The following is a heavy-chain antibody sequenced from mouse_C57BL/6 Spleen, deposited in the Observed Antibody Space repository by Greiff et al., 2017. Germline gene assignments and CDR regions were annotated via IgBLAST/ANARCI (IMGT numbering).Heavy chain of an antibody. V-gene: IGHV10-1*01. CDR2: IRSKSNNYAT. CDR1: GFSFNTYA. CDR3: VRPPSGKGGYFDV. Sequence: EVQRVESGGGLVQPKGSLKLSCAASGFSFNTYAMNWVRQAPGKGLEWVARIRSKSNNYATYYADSVKDRFTISRDDSESMLYLQMNNLKTEDTAMYYCVRPPSGKGGYFDVWGTGTTVTVSS. J-gene: IGHJ1*03.